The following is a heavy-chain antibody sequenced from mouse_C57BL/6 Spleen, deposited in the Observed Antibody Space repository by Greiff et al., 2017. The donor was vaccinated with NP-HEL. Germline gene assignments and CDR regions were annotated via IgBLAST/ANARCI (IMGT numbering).Heavy chain of an antibody. J-gene: IGHJ3*01. Sequence: VQLQQSGPELVKPGASVKISCKASGYSFTGYYMNWVKQSPEKSLEWIGEINPSTGGTTYNQKFKAKATLTVDKSSSTAYMQLKSLTSEDSAVYYCARSEAQATWFAYWGQGTLVTVSA. CDR1: GYSFTGYY. V-gene: IGHV1-42*01. D-gene: IGHD3-2*02. CDR3: ARSEAQATWFAY. CDR2: INPSTGGT.